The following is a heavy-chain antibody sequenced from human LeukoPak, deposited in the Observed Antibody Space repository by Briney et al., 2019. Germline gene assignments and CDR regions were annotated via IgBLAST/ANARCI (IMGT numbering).Heavy chain of an antibody. CDR2: ISDSGRDT. D-gene: IGHD1-26*01. CDR1: GLTFNTYA. V-gene: IGHV3-23*01. CDR3: ATGCVGSPSCFTTGYDH. J-gene: IGHJ4*02. Sequence: GGSLRLSCAVSGLTFNTYAMNWVRQAPGKGLEWVSGISDSGRDTYYSDSVKGRFSISRDNSKSTVYLQMNSLRAEDTALYFCATGCVGSPSCFTTGYDHWGQGTPVTVSS.